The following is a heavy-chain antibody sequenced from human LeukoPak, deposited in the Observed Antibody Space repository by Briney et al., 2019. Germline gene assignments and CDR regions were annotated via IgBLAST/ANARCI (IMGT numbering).Heavy chain of an antibody. V-gene: IGHV3-11*01. Sequence: GGSLRLSCAASGFTFSDYSMSWIRQAPGKGLEWVSYLDSSGSIIYYADPVKGRFTISRDNAKNSLYLQMNSLRAEDTAVYYCARRISLEYWGQGTLVTISS. CDR2: LDSSGSII. CDR1: GFTFSDYS. J-gene: IGHJ4*02. D-gene: IGHD2-15*01. CDR3: ARRISLEY.